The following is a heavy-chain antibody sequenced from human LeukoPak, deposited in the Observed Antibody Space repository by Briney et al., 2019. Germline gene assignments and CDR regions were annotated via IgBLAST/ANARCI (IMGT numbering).Heavy chain of an antibody. J-gene: IGHJ5*02. CDR2: IYYSGST. Sequence: SETLSLTCTVSGGSISSSSYYWGWIRQPPGKGLEWIGYIYYSGSTNYNPSLKSRVTISVDTSKNQFSLKLSSVTAADTAVYYCARVPLITMVRTWWFDPWGQGTLVTVSS. V-gene: IGHV4-61*05. CDR1: GGSISSSSYY. CDR3: ARVPLITMVRTWWFDP. D-gene: IGHD3-10*01.